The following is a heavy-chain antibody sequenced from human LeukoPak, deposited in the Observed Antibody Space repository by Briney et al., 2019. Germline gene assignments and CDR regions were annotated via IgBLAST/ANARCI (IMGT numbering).Heavy chain of an antibody. J-gene: IGHJ4*02. V-gene: IGHV3-74*01. CDR1: GFTFSNHW. D-gene: IGHD5-18*01. CDR3: ARGGSDTAMAHDY. Sequence: PGGSLRLSCAASGFTFSNHWMPWVRQAPGKGLMWVSRINRGGSRTDSADSVKGRFTISRDDAKNTLYLQLNSLRAEDTAVYFCARGGSDTAMAHDYWGQGTLVTVSS. CDR2: INRGGSRT.